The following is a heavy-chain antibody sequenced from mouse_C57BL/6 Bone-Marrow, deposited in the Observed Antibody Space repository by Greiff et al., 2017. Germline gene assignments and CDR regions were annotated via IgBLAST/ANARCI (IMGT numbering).Heavy chain of an antibody. CDR3: AIYDLFAY. Sequence: QVQLQQSGPELVKPGASVKISCKASGYAFSSSWMNWVKQRPGKGLEWIGRIYPGDGYTNYNGKFKGKATLTADKSSSTAYMQLSSLTSEDSAVYFCAIYDLFAYWGQGTLVTVSA. CDR2: IYPGDGYT. J-gene: IGHJ3*01. V-gene: IGHV1-82*01. CDR1: GYAFSSSW. D-gene: IGHD2-3*01.